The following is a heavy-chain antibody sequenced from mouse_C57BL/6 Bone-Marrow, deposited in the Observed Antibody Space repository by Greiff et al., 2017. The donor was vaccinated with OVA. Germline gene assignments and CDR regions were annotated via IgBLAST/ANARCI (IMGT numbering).Heavy chain of an antibody. J-gene: IGHJ4*01. D-gene: IGHD4-1*01. CDR3: ARGPAWDVNAIVY. CDR1: GYTFTSYW. V-gene: IGHV1-61*01. CDR2: IYPSDSET. Sequence: QVQLQQPGAELVRPGSSVKLSCKASGYTFTSYWMDWVKQRPGQGLEWIGNIYPSDSETHYNQKFKDKATLTVDKSSSTAYMHLSSLTSEDSAVYYCARGPAWDVNAIVYWGQGTSVTVSS.